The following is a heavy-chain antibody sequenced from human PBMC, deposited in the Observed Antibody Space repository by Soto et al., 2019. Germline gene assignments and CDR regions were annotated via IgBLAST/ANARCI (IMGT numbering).Heavy chain of an antibody. CDR2: MNPNSGNT. V-gene: IGHV1-8*01. J-gene: IGHJ3*02. CDR3: ARVSGSYYDSSGYRVRVFDI. D-gene: IGHD3-22*01. CDR1: GYTFTSYD. Sequence: QVQLVQSGAEVKKPGASVKVSCKASGYTFTSYDINWVRQATGQGLEWMGWMNPNSGNTGYAQKFQGRVTMTRNTSISTAYMELSSLRSEDTAVYYCARVSGSYYDSSGYRVRVFDIWGQGTMVTVSS.